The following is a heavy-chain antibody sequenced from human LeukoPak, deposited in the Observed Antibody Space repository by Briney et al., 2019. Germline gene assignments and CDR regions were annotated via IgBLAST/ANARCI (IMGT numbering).Heavy chain of an antibody. CDR2: MYYSGST. V-gene: IGHV4-59*01. CDR1: GGSISSDY. J-gene: IGHJ4*02. CDR3: ARDVSMLIDY. Sequence: PSETLSLTCTVSGGSISSDYWSWIRQPPGKGLEWIGYMYYSGSTQYNPSLKSRVTISVDTSKNRFSLKLSSVSAADTAVYYCARDVSMLIDYWGLGTLVTVSS. D-gene: IGHD2-8*01.